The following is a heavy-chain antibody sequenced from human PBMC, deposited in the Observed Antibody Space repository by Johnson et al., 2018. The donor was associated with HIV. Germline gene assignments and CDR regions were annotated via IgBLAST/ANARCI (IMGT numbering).Heavy chain of an antibody. CDR2: IKQDGSEK. V-gene: IGHV3-7*01. Sequence: VQLVESGGGLVQPGGSLRLSCAASGFTFSSYWMSWVRQAPGKGLEWVANIKQDGSEKYYADSVKGRFTISRDNSKNTLYLQMNSLRAEDTAVYYCAKDIRGGVKGAFDIWGQGTMVTVSS. CDR3: AKDIRGGVKGAFDI. J-gene: IGHJ3*02. CDR1: GFTFSSYW. D-gene: IGHD3-16*01.